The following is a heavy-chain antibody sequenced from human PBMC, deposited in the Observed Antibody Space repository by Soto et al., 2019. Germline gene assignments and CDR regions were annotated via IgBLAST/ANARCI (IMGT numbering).Heavy chain of an antibody. V-gene: IGHV1-3*01. J-gene: IGHJ4*02. CDR1: GYTFTSYA. CDR3: ARPHFSSSYYFDY. Sequence: ASLKVSCKASGYTFTSYAMHWVRQAPGQRLEWMGWINAGNGNTKYSQKFQGRVTITRDTSASTAYMELSSLRSEDTAVYYCARPHFSSSYYFDYWGQGTLVTVSS. D-gene: IGHD6-13*01. CDR2: INAGNGNT.